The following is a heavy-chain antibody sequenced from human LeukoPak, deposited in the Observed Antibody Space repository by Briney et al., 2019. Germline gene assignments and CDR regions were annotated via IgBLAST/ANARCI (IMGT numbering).Heavy chain of an antibody. CDR1: GGSISSYY. J-gene: IGHJ6*03. CDR2: IYTSGST. V-gene: IGHV4-4*07. CDR3: ARQSSDYYYYYIDV. Sequence: PSETLSLTCTVSGGSISSYYWSWIRQPAGKGLEWIGRIYTSGSTNYNPSLKSRVTMSVDTSKNQFSLKLSSVTAADTAVYYCARQSSDYYYYYIDVWGEGTTVIVSS.